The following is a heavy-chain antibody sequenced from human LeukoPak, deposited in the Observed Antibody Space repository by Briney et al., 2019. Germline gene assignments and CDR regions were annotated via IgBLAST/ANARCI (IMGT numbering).Heavy chain of an antibody. J-gene: IGHJ1*01. Sequence: GGSLRLSCAASAFXFXXXXXXWVXXXPGKXXEXIXXXSAGGSTIYYADSVKGRFTISRDNAKNSLYLQMNSLRAEDTAVYFCAGIRLHDYEVGPADYFQHWGQGTLVTVSS. CDR1: AFXFXXXX. V-gene: IGHV3-48*03. CDR2: XSAGGSTI. CDR3: AGIRLHDYEVGPADYFQH. D-gene: IGHD4-17*01.